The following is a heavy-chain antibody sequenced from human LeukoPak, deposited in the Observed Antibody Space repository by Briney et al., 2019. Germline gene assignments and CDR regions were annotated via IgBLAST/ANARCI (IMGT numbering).Heavy chain of an antibody. D-gene: IGHD3-10*01. J-gene: IGHJ4*02. Sequence: PSETLSLTCAVYGGSFSGYYWSWIRQPPGKGLEWIGEINHSGSSSYNPSLKSRVTISVDTSKNQFSLRLSSVTAADTAVYYCASLHQVRGLTVFDYWGQGTLVTVSS. V-gene: IGHV4-34*01. CDR3: ASLHQVRGLTVFDY. CDR1: GGSFSGYY. CDR2: INHSGSS.